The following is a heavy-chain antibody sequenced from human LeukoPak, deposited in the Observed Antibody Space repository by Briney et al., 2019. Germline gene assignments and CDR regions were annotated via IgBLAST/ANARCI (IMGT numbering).Heavy chain of an antibody. V-gene: IGHV4-39*01. Sequence: PSETLSLTCTVSGGSNSSSSYYWGWIRQPPGKGLEWIGSIYYSGSTYYNPSLKSRVTISVDTSKNQFSLKLSSVTAADTAVYYCARGLVVDDYGVYGWSDYWGQGTLVTVSS. D-gene: IGHD4-17*01. CDR3: ARGLVVDDYGVYGWSDY. CDR2: IYYSGST. J-gene: IGHJ4*02. CDR1: GGSNSSSSYY.